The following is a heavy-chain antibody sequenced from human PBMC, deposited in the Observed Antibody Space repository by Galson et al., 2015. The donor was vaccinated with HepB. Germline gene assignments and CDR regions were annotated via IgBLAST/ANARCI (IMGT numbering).Heavy chain of an antibody. CDR2: ISYDGSNI. D-gene: IGHD6-19*01. V-gene: IGHV3-30*18. J-gene: IGHJ4*02. CDR1: GLTFSSYG. Sequence: SLRLSCAASGLTFSSYGMHWVRQAPGKGLEWVAVISYDGSNIYYADSVEGRFAISRDNSRNTLYLQMNSLRAEDTAVYYCAKKAPGSMAMAPDYWGQGTLVTVSS. CDR3: AKKAPGSMAMAPDY.